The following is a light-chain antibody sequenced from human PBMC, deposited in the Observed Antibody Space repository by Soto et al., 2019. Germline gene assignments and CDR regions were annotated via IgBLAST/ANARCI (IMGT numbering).Light chain of an antibody. V-gene: IGLV1-40*01. J-gene: IGLJ2*01. CDR2: GNS. CDR3: QSYASSLNGVI. CDR1: SSNIGAGYD. Sequence: QSVLTQPPSGSGAPGQGVTISCTGSSSNIGAGYDVHWYQQLPGTAPKLLIYGNSNRPSGVPDRFSGSKSGTSASLAITGLQAEDEADYYCQSYASSLNGVIFVGGTKVTVL.